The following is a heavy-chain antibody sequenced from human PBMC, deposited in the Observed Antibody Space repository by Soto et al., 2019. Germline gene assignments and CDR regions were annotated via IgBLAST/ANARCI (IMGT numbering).Heavy chain of an antibody. J-gene: IGHJ4*02. CDR3: TMGLLWFGAY. Sequence: EVQLVESGGGLVQPGGSLKLSCAASGFTFSGSAMHWVRQASGKGLEWVGRIRSKANSYATAYAASVKGRFTISRDDSKNTAYLHMNSLKTEDTAVYYCTMGLLWFGAYWGQGTLVTVSS. CDR2: IRSKANSYAT. CDR1: GFTFSGSA. V-gene: IGHV3-73*02. D-gene: IGHD3-10*01.